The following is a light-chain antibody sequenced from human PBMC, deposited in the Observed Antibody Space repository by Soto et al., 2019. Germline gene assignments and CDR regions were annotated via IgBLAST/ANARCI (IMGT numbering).Light chain of an antibody. CDR1: SSNIGSNY. CDR2: RNN. V-gene: IGLV1-47*01. Sequence: QSVLTQPPSASGTPGQRVTISCSGSSSNIGSNYVYWYQQLPGMAPKLLIYRNNQRPSGVPDRFSGSKSGTSASLAISGLRSEDEADYYCAAWDDSLSGLVFGTGTKVTVL. J-gene: IGLJ1*01. CDR3: AAWDDSLSGLV.